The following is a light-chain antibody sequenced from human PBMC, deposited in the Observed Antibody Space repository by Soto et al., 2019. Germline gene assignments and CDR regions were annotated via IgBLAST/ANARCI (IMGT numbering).Light chain of an antibody. J-gene: IGLJ1*01. CDR2: GNS. CDR1: SSNIGAGYD. V-gene: IGLV1-40*01. Sequence: QSALTQPPSVSGAPGQRVTISCTGSSSNIGAGYDVHWYQQLPGTAPKLLIYGNSNRPSGVPDRFSGSKSGTSASLAITGLQAEDGADYYCQSYDSSLSGYNYVFGTGTKVTVL. CDR3: QSYDSSLSGYNYV.